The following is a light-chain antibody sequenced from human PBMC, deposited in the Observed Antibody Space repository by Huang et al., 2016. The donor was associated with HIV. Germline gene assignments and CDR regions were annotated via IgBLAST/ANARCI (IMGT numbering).Light chain of an antibody. Sequence: EIVLTQSPGTLSLSPGERATLSCRASQSVSSSYLAWYQQKPGQAPRLLIYGASSRATGIPDRFSGSGSGTDFTLTISRLEPEDFAVYYCQQCGSSPPLFTFGPGTKVDIK. V-gene: IGKV3-20*01. CDR1: QSVSSSY. J-gene: IGKJ3*01. CDR2: GAS. CDR3: QQCGSSPPLFT.